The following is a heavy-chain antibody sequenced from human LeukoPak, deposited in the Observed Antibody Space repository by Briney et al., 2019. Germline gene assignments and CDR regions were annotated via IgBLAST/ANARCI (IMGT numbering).Heavy chain of an antibody. CDR2: IQYDGSKK. D-gene: IGHD3-10*02. V-gene: IGHV3-30*02. Sequence: GGSLRLSCVASGFTFSSNGMHWVRQAPGKGLEWVTFIQYDGSKKYYADSVKGRFTISRDNSKNTLYLEMNSLRAEDTAVYYCAELGITMIGGVWGKGTTVTISS. CDR3: AELGITMIGGV. CDR1: GFTFSSNG. J-gene: IGHJ6*03.